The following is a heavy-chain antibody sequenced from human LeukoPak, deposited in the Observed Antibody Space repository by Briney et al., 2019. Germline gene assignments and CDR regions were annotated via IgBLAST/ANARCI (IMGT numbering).Heavy chain of an antibody. CDR1: GYTFTNYD. V-gene: IGHV1-8*01. CDR2: TNPNSGNT. J-gene: IGHJ5*02. CDR3: ARAESSGWS. D-gene: IGHD6-19*01. Sequence: ASVKVSCKASGYTFTNYDVNWVRQATGQGLEWMGWTNPNSGNTGYAQKFQGRVTMTRNTSINTAYIELSSLRSEDTAVYYCARAESSGWSWSQGTLVTVSS.